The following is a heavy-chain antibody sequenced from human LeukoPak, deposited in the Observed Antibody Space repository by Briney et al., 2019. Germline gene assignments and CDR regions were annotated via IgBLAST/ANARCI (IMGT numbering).Heavy chain of an antibody. CDR3: ARDPIDGGNSGKYY. J-gene: IGHJ4*02. Sequence: PGGSLSPSCAASRFSFSTYWMTWVRQAPGKGLEWVANIKQDGSEKNYVDSVKGRFTISRDNAENSLYLQMNSLRAEDTAVYYCARDPIDGGNSGKYYWGKENLVTVSS. D-gene: IGHD4-23*01. V-gene: IGHV3-7*01. CDR1: RFSFSTYW. CDR2: IKQDGSEK.